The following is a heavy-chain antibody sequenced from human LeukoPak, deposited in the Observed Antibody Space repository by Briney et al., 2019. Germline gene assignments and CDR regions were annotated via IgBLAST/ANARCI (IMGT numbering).Heavy chain of an antibody. CDR3: ARDQGRSGWYLDYYYGMDV. V-gene: IGHV3-53*01. CDR2: IYSGGST. CDR1: GFTVSSNY. D-gene: IGHD6-19*01. J-gene: IGHJ6*04. Sequence: GGSLRLSCAASGFTVSSNYMSWVRQAPGKGLEWASVIYSGGSTYYADSVKGRFTISRDNSKNTLYLQMNSLRAEDTAVYYCARDQGRSGWYLDYYYGMDVWGKGTTVTVSS.